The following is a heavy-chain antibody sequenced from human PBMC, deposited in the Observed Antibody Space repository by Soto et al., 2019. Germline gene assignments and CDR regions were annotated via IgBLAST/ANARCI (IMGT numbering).Heavy chain of an antibody. CDR2: IIPILGIA. D-gene: IGHD4-17*01. J-gene: IGHJ4*02. Sequence: SVKVSCKASGGTFSSYTISWVRQAPGQGLEWMGRIIPILGIANYAQKFQGRVTITADKSTSTAYMELSSLRSEDTAVYYCARAPLSVTESTVTHTHNFDYWGQGTLVTVSS. V-gene: IGHV1-69*02. CDR1: GGTFSSYT. CDR3: ARAPLSVTESTVTHTHNFDY.